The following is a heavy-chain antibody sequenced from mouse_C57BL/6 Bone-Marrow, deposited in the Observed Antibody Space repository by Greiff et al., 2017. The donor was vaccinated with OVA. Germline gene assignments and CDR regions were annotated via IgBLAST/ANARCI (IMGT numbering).Heavy chain of an antibody. CDR3: TRVPYYYGSSFWAMDY. D-gene: IGHD1-1*01. CDR2: ISSGGDYI. V-gene: IGHV5-9-1*02. J-gene: IGHJ4*01. Sequence: VAYISSGGDYIYYADTVKGRFTISRDNARNTLYLQMSSLKSEDTAMYYCTRVPYYYGSSFWAMDYWGQGTSVTVSS.